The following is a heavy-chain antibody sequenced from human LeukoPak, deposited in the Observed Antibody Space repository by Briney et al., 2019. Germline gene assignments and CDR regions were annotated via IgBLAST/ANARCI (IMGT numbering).Heavy chain of an antibody. CDR1: GFTFGDYA. J-gene: IGHJ5*02. D-gene: IGHD3-3*01. V-gene: IGHV3-49*04. CDR3: TRVITIA. CDR2: IRSKAYGGTT. Sequence: GGSPRLSCTASGFTFGDYAMSWVRQAPGKGLEWVGFIRSKAYGGTTEYAASVKGRVTISRDDSKSIAYLQMNSLKTEDTAVYYCTRVITIAWGQGTLVTVSS.